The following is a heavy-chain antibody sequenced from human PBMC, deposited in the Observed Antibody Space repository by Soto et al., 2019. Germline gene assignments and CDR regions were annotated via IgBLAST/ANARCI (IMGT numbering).Heavy chain of an antibody. Sequence: QVQLVESGGGVAQPGRSLRLSCAASGFTYSSYAMDWVRQAPGKGLEWVALISYDGSNIHYADSVKGRFTISRDNSKNTLSLQMYSLRAEDTAVYYCARVRQQWLVSALFFDYWGQGTLVTVSS. D-gene: IGHD6-19*01. J-gene: IGHJ4*02. CDR1: GFTYSSYA. CDR2: ISYDGSNI. CDR3: ARVRQQWLVSALFFDY. V-gene: IGHV3-30-3*01.